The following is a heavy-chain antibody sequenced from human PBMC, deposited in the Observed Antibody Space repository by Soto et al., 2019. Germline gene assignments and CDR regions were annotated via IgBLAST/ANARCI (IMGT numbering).Heavy chain of an antibody. V-gene: IGHV1-3*01. CDR2: INAANGHT. Sequence: QVQLVQSGPEVKKTGASVKVSCRASGYFFTSYAIHWVRQAPGPRLEWLGWINAANGHTKYSQNFQGRVIITRDTPANTVYMEVSSLKSGDTAVYYCARGSIAVAGRNQLDYWGQGTRVTVFS. D-gene: IGHD6-19*01. CDR1: GYFFTSYA. CDR3: ARGSIAVAGRNQLDY. J-gene: IGHJ4*02.